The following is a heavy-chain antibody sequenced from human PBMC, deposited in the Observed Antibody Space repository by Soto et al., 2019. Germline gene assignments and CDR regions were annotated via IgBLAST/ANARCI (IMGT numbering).Heavy chain of an antibody. CDR2: ISYSGST. Sequence: QVQLQESGPGLVKPSETLSLTCTVSGASVSSGNYYWSWIRQPPGKGLECIGYISYSGSTNYNPSLKSRVTISIDTSKNQFSLKLSSVTAADTAVYYCARGSGSYYSYWGQGNLVTVSS. D-gene: IGHD1-26*01. CDR3: ARGSGSYYSY. CDR1: GASVSSGNYY. V-gene: IGHV4-61*01. J-gene: IGHJ4*02.